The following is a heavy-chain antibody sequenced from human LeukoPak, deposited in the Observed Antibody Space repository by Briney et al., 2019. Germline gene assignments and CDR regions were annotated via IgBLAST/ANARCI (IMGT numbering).Heavy chain of an antibody. CDR2: ISWNSGII. J-gene: IGHJ4*02. CDR3: AKDHGSGFYYFDY. CDR1: GFNFDDDA. Sequence: GRSLRLSCAAPGFNFDDDAMHWVRQAPGKGLEWVSGISWNSGIIGYADSVKGRFTISRDNAKNSLYLQMNSLRAEDTAFYYCAKDHGSGFYYFDYWGQGTLVTVSS. V-gene: IGHV3-9*01. D-gene: IGHD6-19*01.